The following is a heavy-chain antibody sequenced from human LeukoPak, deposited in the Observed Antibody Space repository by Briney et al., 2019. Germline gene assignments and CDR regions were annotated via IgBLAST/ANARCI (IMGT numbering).Heavy chain of an antibody. CDR2: ISASGTST. J-gene: IGHJ5*02. V-gene: IGHV3-23*01. D-gene: IGHD6-19*01. CDR1: EFTLSRYA. Sequence: GGSLRLSCAASEFTLSRYAMSWVRQTPGKGLEWVSAISASGTSTDYADSVKGRFTVSRDNSKNTLYLQMNSLRAEDTAIYYCGAQQSKWLVRDNGFDPWGQGTLVTVSS. CDR3: GAQQSKWLVRDNGFDP.